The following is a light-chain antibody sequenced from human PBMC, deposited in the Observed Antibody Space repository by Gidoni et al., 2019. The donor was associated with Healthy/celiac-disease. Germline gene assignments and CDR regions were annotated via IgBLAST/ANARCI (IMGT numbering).Light chain of an antibody. V-gene: IGLV2-11*01. CDR1: SSDVGGYNY. Sequence: QSALTQPRSVSGSPGQSVTISCTGTSSDVGGYNYVSWYQQHAGKAPKLMIYAVSKRPSGVPDRFSGSKSGTTSSLTTSGLQAEDEADYYCCSYAGSYPWVFGGGTKLTVL. CDR2: AVS. CDR3: CSYAGSYPWV. J-gene: IGLJ3*02.